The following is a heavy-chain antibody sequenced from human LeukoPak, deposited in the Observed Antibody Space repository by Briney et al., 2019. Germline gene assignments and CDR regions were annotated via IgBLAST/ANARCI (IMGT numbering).Heavy chain of an antibody. D-gene: IGHD3-22*01. CDR1: GGTISSYD. CDR2: IYYSGST. CDR3: AGSGYYYDGSGLDY. J-gene: IGHJ4*02. V-gene: IGHV4-59*01. Sequence: SESLSLTCTVSGGTISSYDWSWIRQPPGKGLEWIGYIYYSGSTNYNPSLKSRVTISIDTSKNQFSLKLSSVTAADTAVYYCAGSGYYYDGSGLDYWGQGTLVTVSS.